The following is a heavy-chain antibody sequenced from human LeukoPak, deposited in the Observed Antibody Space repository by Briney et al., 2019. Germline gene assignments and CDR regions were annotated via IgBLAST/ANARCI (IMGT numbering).Heavy chain of an antibody. V-gene: IGHV1-2*02. CDR3: ARDLRYSDHAFDI. D-gene: IGHD1-26*01. CDR1: GYIFTGNY. CDR2: INTNSGGT. J-gene: IGHJ3*02. Sequence: ASVKVSCKASGYIFTGNYMHWVRQAPGQGLEWMGWINTNSGGTKYAQEFQGRVSMTRDTSISTAYMDLSRLQSDDTAVYYCARDLRYSDHAFDIWGQGTMVTVSS.